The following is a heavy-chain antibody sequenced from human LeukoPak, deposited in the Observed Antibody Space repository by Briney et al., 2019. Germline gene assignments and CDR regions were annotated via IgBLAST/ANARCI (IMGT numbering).Heavy chain of an antibody. Sequence: ASVKVSCKASGYTFTSYDINWVRQATGQGLEWMGWMNPNSGNTGYAQKFQGRVTMTRNTSISTAYMELSSLRSEDTAVYYCARSRRIAARLGLGSLNWFDPWGQGTLVTVSS. J-gene: IGHJ5*02. CDR3: ARSRRIAARLGLGSLNWFDP. V-gene: IGHV1-8*01. CDR2: MNPNSGNT. CDR1: GYTFTSYD. D-gene: IGHD6-6*01.